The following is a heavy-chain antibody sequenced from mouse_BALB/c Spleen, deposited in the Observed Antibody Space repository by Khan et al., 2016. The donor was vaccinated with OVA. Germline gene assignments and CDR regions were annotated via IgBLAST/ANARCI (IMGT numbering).Heavy chain of an antibody. Sequence: VQLQQSGPELMKPGASVKISCKSSGYSFTSYYIHWVKQSHGKTLEWIGYIDPFNGGSTYNQKFKGKATLTVYKSSSTAYMYLSSLTSEDSAVYYCARHGSTSWFAYWGQGTLVTVSA. CDR2: IDPFNGGS. D-gene: IGHD1-1*01. J-gene: IGHJ3*01. CDR1: GYSFTSYY. V-gene: IGHV1-31*01. CDR3: ARHGSTSWFAY.